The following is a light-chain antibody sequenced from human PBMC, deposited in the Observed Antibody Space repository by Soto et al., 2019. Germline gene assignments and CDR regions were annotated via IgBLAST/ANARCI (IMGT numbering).Light chain of an antibody. CDR1: QSINSY. CDR3: QQSFGTPRT. J-gene: IGKJ1*01. Sequence: DIQMTQSPSSQSASVGDRVTITCRASQSINSYLNWYQQKPGKAPKLLIYAASSLQSGVPSRFSGSGSETDFTLTISSLQPDDFATYYCQQSFGTPRTFGQGTRVEI. V-gene: IGKV1-39*01. CDR2: AAS.